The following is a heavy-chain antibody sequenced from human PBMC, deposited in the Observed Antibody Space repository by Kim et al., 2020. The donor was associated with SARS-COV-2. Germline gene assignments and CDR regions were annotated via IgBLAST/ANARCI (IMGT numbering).Heavy chain of an antibody. V-gene: IGHV3-30*18. CDR1: GFTFSSYG. Sequence: GGSLRLSCAASGFTFSSYGMHWVRQAPGKGLEWVAVISYDGSNKYYADSVKGRFTISRDNSKNTLYLQMNSLRAEDTAVYYCAKDGVPAAIYYYYYMDVWGKGTTVTVSS. J-gene: IGHJ6*03. CDR3: AKDGVPAAIYYYYYMDV. CDR2: ISYDGSNK. D-gene: IGHD2-2*02.